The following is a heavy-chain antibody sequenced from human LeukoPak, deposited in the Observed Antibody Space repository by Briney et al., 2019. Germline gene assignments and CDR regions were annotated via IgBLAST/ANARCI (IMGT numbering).Heavy chain of an antibody. CDR2: VIGSSGST. J-gene: IGHJ4*02. D-gene: IGHD5-12*01. Sequence: GGSLRLSCAASGFTLSNYAMNWVRQAPGKGLEWVSVVIGSSGSTDYADSVKGRFTISRDNSKNTLYLEMNSLRAEDTAIYYCAKGGYDYIEIGYFDYWGQGTLVTVSP. CDR1: GFTLSNYA. CDR3: AKGGYDYIEIGYFDY. V-gene: IGHV3-23*01.